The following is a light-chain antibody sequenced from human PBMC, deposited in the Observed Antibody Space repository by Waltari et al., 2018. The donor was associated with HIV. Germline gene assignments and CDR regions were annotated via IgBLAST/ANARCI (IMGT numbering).Light chain of an antibody. CDR1: RTVLSISNNKNH. J-gene: IGKJ3*01. CDR3: LQSFTAPLT. Sequence: DIVMTQSPDSLTVALGERATINCKSDRTVLSISNNKNHLAWYQQKPGQPPKLLITWASIRQSGVPDRFSGSGSGTDFTLTISSLQVEDFATYYCLQSFTAPLTFGPGTKLDIK. CDR2: WAS. V-gene: IGKV4-1*01.